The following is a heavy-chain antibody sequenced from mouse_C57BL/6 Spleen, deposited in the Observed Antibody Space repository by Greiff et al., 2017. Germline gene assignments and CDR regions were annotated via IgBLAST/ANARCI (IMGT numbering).Heavy chain of an antibody. CDR2: IDPSDSYT. CDR3: ARYYGYDAYAMDY. D-gene: IGHD2-2*01. Sequence: VQLQQPGAELVMPGASVKLSCKASGYTFTSYWMHWVKQRPGQGLEWIGEIDPSDSYTNYNQKFKGKSTLTVDKSSSTAYMQLSSLTSEDSAVYYCARYYGYDAYAMDYWGQGTSVTVSS. V-gene: IGHV1-69*01. CDR1: GYTFTSYW. J-gene: IGHJ4*01.